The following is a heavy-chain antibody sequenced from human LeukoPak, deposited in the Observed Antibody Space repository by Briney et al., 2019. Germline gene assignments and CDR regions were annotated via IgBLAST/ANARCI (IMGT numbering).Heavy chain of an antibody. Sequence: PGGSLRLSCAASGFTFSSYAMSWVRQAPGKGLEWVSAISGSGGSTYYADSVKGRFTISRDNSKNTLYLQMNSLRAEDTAVYYCAKTVVVVVAATPISFDYWGQGTLVTVSS. CDR1: GFTFSSYA. D-gene: IGHD2-15*01. CDR2: ISGSGGST. J-gene: IGHJ4*02. V-gene: IGHV3-23*01. CDR3: AKTVVVVVAATPISFDY.